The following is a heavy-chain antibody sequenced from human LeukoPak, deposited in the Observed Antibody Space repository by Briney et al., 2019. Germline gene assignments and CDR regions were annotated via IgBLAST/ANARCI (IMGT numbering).Heavy chain of an antibody. CDR2: INPNSGGT. Sequence: ASVKVSCKASGYTFTSYGISWVRQAPGQGLEWMGWINPNSGGTNYAQKFQGRVTMTRDTSISTAYMELSRLRSDDTAVYYCASWVREIDAFDIWGQGTMVTVSS. V-gene: IGHV1-2*02. CDR1: GYTFTSYG. D-gene: IGHD3-10*01. CDR3: ASWVREIDAFDI. J-gene: IGHJ3*02.